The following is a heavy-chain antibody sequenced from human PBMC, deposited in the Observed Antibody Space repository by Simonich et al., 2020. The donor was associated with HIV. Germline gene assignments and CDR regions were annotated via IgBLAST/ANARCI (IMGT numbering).Heavy chain of an antibody. CDR1: GFTFSSYW. D-gene: IGHD3-22*01. J-gene: IGHJ6*03. Sequence: EVQLVESGGGLVQPGGSLRLSCAASGFTFSSYWMSWVRQVRGKGRGWVANIKQDGSEKYYVDAVKGRFTISRNNAKNSLYLQMNSLRAEDTAVYYCARQPYYYDSSGYYDYYYYMDVWGKGTTVTVSS. V-gene: IGHV3-7*01. CDR3: ARQPYYYDSSGYYDYYYYMDV. CDR2: IKQDGSEK.